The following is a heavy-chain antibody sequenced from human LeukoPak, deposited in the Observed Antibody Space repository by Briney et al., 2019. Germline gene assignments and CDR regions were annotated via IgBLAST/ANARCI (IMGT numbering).Heavy chain of an antibody. CDR1: GGTSSSYA. Sequence: ASVKVSCKASGGTSSSYAISWVRQAPGQGLEWMGGIIPIFGTANYAQKFQGRVTITADKSTSTAYMELSSLRSEDTAVYYCARGGCGGDCSPYDYWGQGTLVTVSS. CDR3: ARGGCGGDCSPYDY. D-gene: IGHD2-21*02. J-gene: IGHJ4*02. CDR2: IIPIFGTA. V-gene: IGHV1-69*06.